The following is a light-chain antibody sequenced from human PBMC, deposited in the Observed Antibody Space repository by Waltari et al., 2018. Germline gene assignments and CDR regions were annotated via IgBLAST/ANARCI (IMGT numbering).Light chain of an antibody. V-gene: IGKV1-39*01. CDR1: QSASIY. CDR3: QQSFTTPQNT. CDR2: AAS. Sequence: DIQMTQSPSSLSASVGDSVTITCRASQSASIYVNWYQQKPGKAPNLLIYAASSLQSGVPSRFSGSGSGTDFSLTISSLQPGDFATYYCQQSFTTPQNTFGQGTRLEIK. J-gene: IGKJ2*01.